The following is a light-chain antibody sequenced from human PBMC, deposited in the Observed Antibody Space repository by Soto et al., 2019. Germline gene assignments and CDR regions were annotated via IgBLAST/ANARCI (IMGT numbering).Light chain of an antibody. J-gene: IGLJ1*01. Sequence: QSALTQPRSVSGSPGQSVTISCTGTSSDVGTYDFVSWYQQHPGKAPRLMIFDVSERPSGVPDRFSGSKSGNTASRTISGLQAEDEADYYCCLYAVTFYVFGTGTKLTVL. CDR3: CLYAVTFYV. CDR2: DVS. V-gene: IGLV2-11*01. CDR1: SSDVGTYDF.